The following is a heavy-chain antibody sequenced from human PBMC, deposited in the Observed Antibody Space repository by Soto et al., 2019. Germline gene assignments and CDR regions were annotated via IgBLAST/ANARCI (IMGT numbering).Heavy chain of an antibody. V-gene: IGHV1-2*02. CDR3: ARGASTVEKWFDP. J-gene: IGHJ5*02. D-gene: IGHD6-19*01. Sequence: ASVKVSCKASGYTFTDYYMIWVRQAPGQGLEWMGWINPNNGVTNYSQKFQGRVTMTRDTSISTVYMDLSRLRSDDTAVYYCARGASTVEKWFDPWGQGTQVTVSS. CDR2: INPNNGVT. CDR1: GYTFTDYY.